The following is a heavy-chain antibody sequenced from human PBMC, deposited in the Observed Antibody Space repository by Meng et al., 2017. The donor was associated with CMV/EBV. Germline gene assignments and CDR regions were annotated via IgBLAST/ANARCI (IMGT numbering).Heavy chain of an antibody. J-gene: IGHJ3*02. D-gene: IGHD2-2*01. CDR1: GFTFSSYS. V-gene: IGHV3-21*01. Sequence: GESLKISCAASGFTFSSYSMNWVRQAPGKGLEWVSSISSSSSYIYYADSVKGRFTISRDNAKNSLYLQMNNLRAEDTAVYYCARNYVPAAISGDAFDIWGQGTMVTVSS. CDR2: ISSSSSYI. CDR3: ARNYVPAAISGDAFDI.